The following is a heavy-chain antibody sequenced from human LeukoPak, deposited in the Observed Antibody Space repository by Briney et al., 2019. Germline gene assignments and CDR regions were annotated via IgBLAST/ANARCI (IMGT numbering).Heavy chain of an antibody. J-gene: IGHJ4*02. V-gene: IGHV3-66*01. CDR2: IYSGGTT. D-gene: IGHD3-9*01. CDR3: ARGYYDILTGYYYFDY. Sequence: QPGGSLRLSCAASGFTVSSNYMSWVRQAPGKGLEWVSVIYSGGTTYYADSVKGRFTISRDNSKNTLYLQMNSLRAEDTAVYYCARGYYDILTGYYYFDYCGQGTLVTVSS. CDR1: GFTVSSNY.